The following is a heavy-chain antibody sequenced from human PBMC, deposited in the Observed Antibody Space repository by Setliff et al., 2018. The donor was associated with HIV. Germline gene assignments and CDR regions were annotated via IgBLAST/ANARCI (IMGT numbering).Heavy chain of an antibody. Sequence: TLSLTCTVSGGSISSYYWSWIRQPAGKRLEFIGRISAAGTINYNPSLRSRVTLSVDTSENQFSLTVNSVTAADTAMYFCARDEGRATGSWWDQSASWYLDYWGRGILVTVSS. J-gene: IGHJ4*01. CDR2: ISAAGTI. V-gene: IGHV4-4*07. CDR3: ARDEGRATGSWWDQSASWYLDY. D-gene: IGHD6-13*01. CDR1: GGSISSYY.